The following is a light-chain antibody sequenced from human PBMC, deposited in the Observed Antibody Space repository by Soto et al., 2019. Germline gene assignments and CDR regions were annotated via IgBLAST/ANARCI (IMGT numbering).Light chain of an antibody. V-gene: IGKV3-15*01. CDR3: QQYGSSPYL. CDR2: DAS. J-gene: IGKJ2*01. CDR1: QSVGSN. Sequence: EIVMTQSPATLSASPGERAPLSCRASQSVGSNLAWYQQKPGQAPRLLIYDASTRATGIPASFSGSGSGTEFTLTIRSLQSEDSAVYYCQQYGSSPYLFGQGTKLEIK.